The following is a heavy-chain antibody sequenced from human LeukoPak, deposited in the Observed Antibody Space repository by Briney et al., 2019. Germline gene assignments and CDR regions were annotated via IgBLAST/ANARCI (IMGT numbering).Heavy chain of an antibody. CDR2: INRNGGST. D-gene: IGHD2-8*01. V-gene: IGHV3-20*04. CDR3: ARGFRNGPFDC. CDR1: GFTFDDYG. Sequence: PGGSLRLSCEASGFTFDDYGMSWVRQPPGKGLEWVSGINRNGGSTDYADSVKGRFTISRDNAKNSHFLQMNSLRVDDTALYYCARGFRNGPFDCWGQGTLVTVSS. J-gene: IGHJ4*02.